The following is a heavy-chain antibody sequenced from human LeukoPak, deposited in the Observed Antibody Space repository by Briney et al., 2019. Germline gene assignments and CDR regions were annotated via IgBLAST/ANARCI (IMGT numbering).Heavy chain of an antibody. V-gene: IGHV3-23*01. CDR1: GFTFSSYA. D-gene: IGHD2-2*01. J-gene: IGHJ4*02. CDR3: AKEGIVVVPAAPGADY. Sequence: GGSLRLSCAASGFTFSSYAMSWVRQAPGKGLEWVSAISGSGGSTYYADPEKGRFTISRDNSNNTLYLQMNSLRAENTAVYYCAKEGIVVVPAAPGADYWGQGTLVTVSS. CDR2: ISGSGGST.